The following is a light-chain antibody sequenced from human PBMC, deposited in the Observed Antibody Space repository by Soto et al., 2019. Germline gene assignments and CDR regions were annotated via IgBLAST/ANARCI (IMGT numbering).Light chain of an antibody. CDR1: QTISSW. J-gene: IGKJ1*01. Sequence: DIQMTQSPSTLSGSVGDRVTITCRASQTISSWLAWYQQKPGKAPKLPIYKASTLKSGVPSSFSGSGSGTEFTLTISSLQPDDFATYYCQHYNSYSEAFGQGTKVDIK. CDR2: KAS. V-gene: IGKV1-5*03. CDR3: QHYNSYSEA.